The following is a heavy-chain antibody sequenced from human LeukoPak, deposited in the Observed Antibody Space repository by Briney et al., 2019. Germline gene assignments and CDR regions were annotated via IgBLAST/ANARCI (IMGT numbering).Heavy chain of an antibody. V-gene: IGHV4-59*01. Sequence: SETLSLTCTVSGGSISPYYWSWIRQPPGKGLEWIGYIYYNGGTNYNPSLKSRATMSVDASKNYFSLKVTSVTAADTAVYYCARVSEAGFNSFHPWGQGTLVTVSS. CDR3: ARVSEAGFNSFHP. J-gene: IGHJ5*02. CDR2: IYYNGGT. D-gene: IGHD6-13*01. CDR1: GGSISPYY.